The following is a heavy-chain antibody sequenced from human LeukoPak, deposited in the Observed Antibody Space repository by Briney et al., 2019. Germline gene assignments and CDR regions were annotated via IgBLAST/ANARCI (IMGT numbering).Heavy chain of an antibody. V-gene: IGHV4-59*01. CDR3: ARVVVAAARVVVRWFDP. Sequence: SETLSLTCTVSGDSISGDYWSWIPQPPGKGLEWIGYIHYSGTTAYDPSLESRVTISLDTSKNRFSLKLTSVTAADTAVYYCARVVVAAARVVVRWFDPWGQGTLVTVSS. CDR2: IHYSGTT. CDR1: GDSISGDY. D-gene: IGHD2-15*01. J-gene: IGHJ5*02.